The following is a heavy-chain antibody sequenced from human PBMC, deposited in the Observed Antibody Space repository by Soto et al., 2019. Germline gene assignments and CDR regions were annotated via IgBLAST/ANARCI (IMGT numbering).Heavy chain of an antibody. Sequence: SGTLSLTCAVYGGSFSGDYWSWIRQPPGKGLEWIGEINHSGSTNYNPSLKSRVTISVDTSKNQFSLKLSSVTAADTAVYYCASGLMMAAAGNYYFDYWGQGTLVTVSS. CDR3: ASGLMMAAAGNYYFDY. CDR2: INHSGST. CDR1: GGSFSGDY. V-gene: IGHV4-34*01. D-gene: IGHD6-13*01. J-gene: IGHJ4*02.